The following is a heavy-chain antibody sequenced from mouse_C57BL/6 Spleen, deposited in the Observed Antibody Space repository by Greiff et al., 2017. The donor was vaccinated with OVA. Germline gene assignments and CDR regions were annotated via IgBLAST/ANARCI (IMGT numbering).Heavy chain of an antibody. V-gene: IGHV1-59*01. CDR2: IDPSDSST. D-gene: IGHD1-1*01. J-gene: IGHJ2*01. CDR3: AGGSSFDY. Sequence: QVQLQQPGAELVRPGTSVKLSCKASGYTFTSYWMHWVKQRPGQGLEWIGVIDPSDSSTNYNQKFKGKATLTVDTSSSTAYMQLSSLTSEDSAVYYCAGGSSFDYWGQGTTRTVSS. CDR1: GYTFTSYW.